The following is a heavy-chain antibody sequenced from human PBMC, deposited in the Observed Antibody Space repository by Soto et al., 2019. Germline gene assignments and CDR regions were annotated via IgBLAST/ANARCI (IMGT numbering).Heavy chain of an antibody. D-gene: IGHD5-12*01. V-gene: IGHV5-51*01. Sequence: PGESLKSSCKGSGYSFTSYWIGWVRQMPGKGLEWMGIIYPGDSDTRYSPSFQGQVTISADKSISTAYLQWSSLKASDTAMYYCAKYSGYDYLGMDVWGQGTTVTVSS. CDR2: IYPGDSDT. CDR3: AKYSGYDYLGMDV. CDR1: GYSFTSYW. J-gene: IGHJ6*02.